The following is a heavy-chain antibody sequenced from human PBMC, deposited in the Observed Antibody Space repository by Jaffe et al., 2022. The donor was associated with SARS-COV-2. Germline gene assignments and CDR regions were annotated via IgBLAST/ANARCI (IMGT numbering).Heavy chain of an antibody. Sequence: EVQLVETGGGLIQPGGSLRLSCAASGLTVSSNYMHWVRQAPGKGLEWVSVIFSDSSTYYADSVKGRFTISRDNSKNTLYLQMNSLRAEDMAVYYCVRALYVTKWYNYFDYWGQGALVTVSS. D-gene: IGHD1-1*01. CDR2: IFSDSST. V-gene: IGHV3-53*02. CDR3: VRALYVTKWYNYFDY. J-gene: IGHJ4*02. CDR1: GLTVSSNY.